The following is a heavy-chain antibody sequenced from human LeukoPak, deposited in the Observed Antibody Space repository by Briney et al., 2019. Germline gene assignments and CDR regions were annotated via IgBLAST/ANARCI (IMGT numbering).Heavy chain of an antibody. CDR2: INSDGSST. D-gene: IGHD6-13*01. Sequence: PGGSLRLSCAASGFTFSSYWMHWVRQAPGKGLVWVSRINSDGSSTSYADSVKGRFTISRDNAKNTLYLQMNSLRAEDTAVYYCARTPAAGYYYYGMDAWGQGTTVTVSS. CDR3: ARTPAAGYYYYGMDA. J-gene: IGHJ6*02. CDR1: GFTFSSYW. V-gene: IGHV3-74*01.